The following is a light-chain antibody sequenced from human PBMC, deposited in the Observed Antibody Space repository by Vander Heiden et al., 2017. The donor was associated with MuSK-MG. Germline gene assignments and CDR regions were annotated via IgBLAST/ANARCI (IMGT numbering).Light chain of an antibody. Sequence: EIVFTQSPATLSLSPGERATLPCRASQSVSSYLAGFQQKPGQAPRLLIYDASNRATGIPARFSGSGCGTDFTLTISSRGPEDFAVYYCQQRSNWPWTFGQGTKVEIK. J-gene: IGKJ1*01. CDR3: QQRSNWPWT. CDR1: QSVSSY. V-gene: IGKV3-11*01. CDR2: DAS.